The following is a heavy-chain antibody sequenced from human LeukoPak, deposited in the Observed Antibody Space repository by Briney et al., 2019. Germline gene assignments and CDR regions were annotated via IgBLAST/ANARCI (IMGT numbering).Heavy chain of an antibody. CDR2: IYTSGST. Sequence: SETLPLTCTVSGGSISSGSYYWSWIRQPAGKGLEWIGRIYTSGSTNYNPSLKSRVTISVDTSKNQFSLKLSSVTAADTAVYYCASGDYLWFDPWGQGTLVTVSS. D-gene: IGHD4-17*01. J-gene: IGHJ5*02. V-gene: IGHV4-61*02. CDR3: ASGDYLWFDP. CDR1: GGSISSGSYY.